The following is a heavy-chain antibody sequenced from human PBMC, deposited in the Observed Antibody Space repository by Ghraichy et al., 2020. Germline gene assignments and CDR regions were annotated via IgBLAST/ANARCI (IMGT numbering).Heavy chain of an antibody. CDR3: ASGMDTALISFFDY. CDR2: INPDNGAA. V-gene: IGHV1-2*06. J-gene: IGHJ4*02. D-gene: IGHD5-18*01. Sequence: ASVKVSCKASGYTFTAFHVHWVRQAPGQGLEWVGRINPDNGAANYAQRFQARVTMTRDTSISTTYMELSLLTSDDTAVYYCASGMDTALISFFDYWGTGSLVSVS. CDR1: GYTFTAFH.